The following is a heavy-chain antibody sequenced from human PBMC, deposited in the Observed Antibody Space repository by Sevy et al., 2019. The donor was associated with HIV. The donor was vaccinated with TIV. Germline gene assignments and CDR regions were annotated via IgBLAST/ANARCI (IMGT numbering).Heavy chain of an antibody. Sequence: GGSLRLSCAASGFTFSSYSMNWVRQAPGKGLEWVSYISSSSSTIYYADSVKGRFTISRDNAKNSLYLQMNSLRDEDTAVYYCAREVYSSGWPPALDYWGQGTLVTVSS. J-gene: IGHJ4*02. CDR2: ISSSSSTI. CDR3: AREVYSSGWPPALDY. CDR1: GFTFSSYS. V-gene: IGHV3-48*02. D-gene: IGHD6-19*01.